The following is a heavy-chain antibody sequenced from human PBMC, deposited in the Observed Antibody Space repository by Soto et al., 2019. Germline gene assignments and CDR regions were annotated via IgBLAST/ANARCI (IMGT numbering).Heavy chain of an antibody. Sequence: EVQLLESGGGLVQPGGSLRLSCAASGFTFSSYAMSWVRQAPGKGLEWVSSISLSGGSTYYADSVKGRFTISRDNSKNTVDLQRNSLGAEDTAVYYCAASYHFDYWGQGTLVTVSS. CDR2: ISLSGGST. CDR1: GFTFSSYA. CDR3: AASYHFDY. V-gene: IGHV3-23*01. J-gene: IGHJ4*02. D-gene: IGHD1-26*01.